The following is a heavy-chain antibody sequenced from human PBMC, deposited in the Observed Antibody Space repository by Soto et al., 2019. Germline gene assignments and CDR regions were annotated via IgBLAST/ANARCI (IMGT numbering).Heavy chain of an antibody. V-gene: IGHV4-30-2*01. J-gene: IGHJ5*02. Sequence: LSLPCAVSGGSISSGGYSWSWIRQPPGKGLEWIGYIYHSGSTYYNPSLKSRVTISVDRSKNQFSLKLSSVTAADTAVYYCARGWIRWFDPWGQGTLVTVS. D-gene: IGHD5-12*01. CDR3: ARGWIRWFDP. CDR1: GGSISSGGYS. CDR2: IYHSGST.